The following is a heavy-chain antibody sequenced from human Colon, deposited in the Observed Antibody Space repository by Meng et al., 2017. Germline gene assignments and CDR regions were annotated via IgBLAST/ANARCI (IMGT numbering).Heavy chain of an antibody. J-gene: IGHJ4*02. Sequence: QVELREWGPGLVDPSGTPSLPLAVSAGSISSSNYWSWVRQPPGKGLEWIGQIYLSGSPSYNPSLESRVTISVDKSKNQLSLRLTSVTAADTAIYYCARHGGWHFDYWGQGTLVTVSS. CDR1: AGSISSSNY. V-gene: IGHV4-4*02. CDR3: ARHGGWHFDY. D-gene: IGHD6-19*01. CDR2: IYLSGSP.